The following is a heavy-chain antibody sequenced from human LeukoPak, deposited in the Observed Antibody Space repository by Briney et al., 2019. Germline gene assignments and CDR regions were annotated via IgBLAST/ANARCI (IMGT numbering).Heavy chain of an antibody. CDR1: GGSISSYH. CDR2: IYYSGST. D-gene: IGHD5-18*01. J-gene: IGHJ3*02. CDR3: ARLPVDTGMFEDALDI. Sequence: KPSETLSLTCTVSGGSISSYHWYWIRQPPGKGLEWIGYIYYSGSTNYNPSLKSRVTISVDTSKNQLSLKLNSVTAADTAVYYCARLPVDTGMFEDALDIWGQGTVVTVSS. V-gene: IGHV4-59*01.